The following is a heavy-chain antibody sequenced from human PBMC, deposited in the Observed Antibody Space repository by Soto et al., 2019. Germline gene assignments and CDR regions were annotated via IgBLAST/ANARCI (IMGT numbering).Heavy chain of an antibody. CDR3: ARRSSGWYFDY. D-gene: IGHD6-19*01. Sequence: EVQLLESGGGLVQPGGSLRLSCAASGFSFSSYALNGVPQPPGKGLGWVSVISGSGDSTYYADSVKGRFTISRDNSKNTLYLQMISLRAEDTAVDYCARRSSGWYFDYWGQGTLVIVSS. V-gene: IGHV3-23*01. J-gene: IGHJ4*02. CDR2: ISGSGDST. CDR1: GFSFSSYA.